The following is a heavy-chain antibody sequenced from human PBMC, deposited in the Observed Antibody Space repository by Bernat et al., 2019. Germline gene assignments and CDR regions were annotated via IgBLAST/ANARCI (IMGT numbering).Heavy chain of an antibody. J-gene: IGHJ1*01. CDR1: GGSISSGGYY. CDR2: IYYSGST. CDR3: ARGSHYGGNTRAEYFQH. D-gene: IGHD4-23*01. Sequence: QVQLQESGPGLVKPSQTLSLTCTVSGGSISSGGYYWSWIRQHPGKGLEWFGYIYYSGSTYYNPSLKSRVTISADTSKNQFSLKLSSVTAADTAVYYCARGSHYGGNTRAEYFQHWGQGTLVTVSS. V-gene: IGHV4-31*03.